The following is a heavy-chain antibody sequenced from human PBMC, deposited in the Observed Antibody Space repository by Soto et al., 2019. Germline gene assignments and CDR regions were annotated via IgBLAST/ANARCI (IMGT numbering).Heavy chain of an antibody. D-gene: IGHD3-9*01. CDR3: AREPDYYDILTGYYPYGMDV. CDR2: INSDGSST. CDR1: GFTFSSYW. V-gene: IGHV3-74*01. Sequence: GGSLRLSCAASGFTFSSYWMHWVRQAPGKGLVWVSRINSDGSSTSYADSVKGRFTISRDNAKNTLYLQMNSLRAEDTAVYYCAREPDYYDILTGYYPYGMDVWGQGTTVTV. J-gene: IGHJ6*02.